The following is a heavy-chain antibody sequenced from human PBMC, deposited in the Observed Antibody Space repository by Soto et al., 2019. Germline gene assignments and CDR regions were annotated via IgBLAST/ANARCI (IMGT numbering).Heavy chain of an antibody. Sequence: SETLSLTCTVSGGSTSSYYWSWIRQPPGKGLEWIGYIYYSGSTNYNPSLKSRVTISVDKSKNQFSLKLSSVTAADTAVYYCARDYYDFLCGYHDYYGMYACAQRTTVPVSS. D-gene: IGHD3-3*01. J-gene: IGHJ6*02. CDR3: ARDYYDFLCGYHDYYGMYA. V-gene: IGHV4-59*12. CDR1: GGSTSSYY. CDR2: IYYSGST.